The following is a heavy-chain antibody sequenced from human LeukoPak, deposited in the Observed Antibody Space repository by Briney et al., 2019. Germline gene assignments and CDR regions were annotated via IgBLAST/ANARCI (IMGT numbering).Heavy chain of an antibody. J-gene: IGHJ5*02. Sequence: PSETLSLTCTVSGGSISSGNYYWGWLRQHQGKGLEWIGYIHHSGSTYYNPSLKSRVIISVYTSKNQFSLKLNSVTAADTAVYYCASYGSGSYRFDPWGQGTLVTVSS. CDR2: IHHSGST. CDR3: ASYGSGSYRFDP. D-gene: IGHD3-10*01. V-gene: IGHV4-31*03. CDR1: GGSISSGNYY.